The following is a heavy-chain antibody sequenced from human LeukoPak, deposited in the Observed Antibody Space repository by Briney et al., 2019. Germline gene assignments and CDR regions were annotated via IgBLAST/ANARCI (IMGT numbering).Heavy chain of an antibody. Sequence: ASVKVSCKASGYTFTGYYMHWVRQAPGQGLEWMGWINPNSGGTNYAQKLQGRVTMTRDTSISTAYMELSRLRSDDTAVYYCAREGYCSGGSCYGQGSWFDPWGQGTLVTVSS. CDR1: GYTFTGYY. V-gene: IGHV1-2*02. CDR3: AREGYCSGGSCYGQGSWFDP. J-gene: IGHJ5*02. D-gene: IGHD2-15*01. CDR2: INPNSGGT.